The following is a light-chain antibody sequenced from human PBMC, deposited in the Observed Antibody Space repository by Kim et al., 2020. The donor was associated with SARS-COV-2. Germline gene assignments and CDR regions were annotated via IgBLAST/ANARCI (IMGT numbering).Light chain of an antibody. CDR1: NIGSKS. J-gene: IGLJ3*02. CDR3: QVWDSSSDHPV. CDR2: YDS. V-gene: IGLV3-21*04. Sequence: AAGKTARITCGGNNIGSKSVHWYQQKPGQAPVLVIYYDSDQPSGIPERFSGSNSGNTATLTISRVEAGDEADYYCQVWDSSSDHPVFGGGTQLTVL.